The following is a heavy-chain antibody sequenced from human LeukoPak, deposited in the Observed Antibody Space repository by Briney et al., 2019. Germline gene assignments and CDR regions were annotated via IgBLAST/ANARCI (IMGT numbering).Heavy chain of an antibody. Sequence: GRSLRLSCAASGFTFSSYGMHWVRQAPGKGLEWVAVISYDGSNKYYADSVKGRFTISRDNSKNTLYLQMNSLRAEDTAVYYCARERYGSDDYWGQGTLDTVSS. J-gene: IGHJ4*02. CDR1: GFTFSSYG. V-gene: IGHV3-30*03. D-gene: IGHD3-10*01. CDR3: ARERYGSDDY. CDR2: ISYDGSNK.